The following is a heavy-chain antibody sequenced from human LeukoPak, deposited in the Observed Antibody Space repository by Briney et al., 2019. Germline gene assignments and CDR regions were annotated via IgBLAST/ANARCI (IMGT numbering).Heavy chain of an antibody. J-gene: IGHJ4*02. D-gene: IGHD4-17*01. CDR3: AREATHDYGDYVAEDY. CDR2: ISAYNGNT. Sequence: GASVKVSCKASGYTFTSYGISWVRQAPGQGLEWMGWISAYNGNTNYAQKLQGRVTMTTDTSTSTAYMELRSLRSDDTAVYYCAREATHDYGDYVAEDYWGQGTLVTVSS. CDR1: GYTFTSYG. V-gene: IGHV1-18*01.